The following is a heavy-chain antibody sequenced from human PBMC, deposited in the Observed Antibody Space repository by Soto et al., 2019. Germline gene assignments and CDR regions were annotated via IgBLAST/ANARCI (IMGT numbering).Heavy chain of an antibody. CDR2: ISAYNGNT. Sequence: QVQLVQSGAEVKKPGASVKVSCKASGYTFTNFGISWVRQAPGQGLEWMGWISAYNGNTNYAQNFQGRVTMTTDTTKNTAYKELRSLRTGGTGVYYCARGGTPIGHWGQGTLVTVPP. V-gene: IGHV1-18*01. D-gene: IGHD3-16*01. J-gene: IGHJ1*01. CDR1: GYTFTNFG. CDR3: ARGGTPIGH.